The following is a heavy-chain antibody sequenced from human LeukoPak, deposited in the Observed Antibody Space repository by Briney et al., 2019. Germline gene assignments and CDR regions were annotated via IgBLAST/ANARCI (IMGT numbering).Heavy chain of an antibody. V-gene: IGHV3-23*01. Sequence: GGSLRLSCAASGFTFSSYAMSWVRQAPGKGLEWVSAISGSGGSTYYADSVKGRFTISRDNSKNTLYLQMNSLRAEDTAVYYCARDRGRDLYYFDYWGQGTLVTVSS. J-gene: IGHJ4*02. D-gene: IGHD1-26*01. CDR1: GFTFSSYA. CDR2: ISGSGGST. CDR3: ARDRGRDLYYFDY.